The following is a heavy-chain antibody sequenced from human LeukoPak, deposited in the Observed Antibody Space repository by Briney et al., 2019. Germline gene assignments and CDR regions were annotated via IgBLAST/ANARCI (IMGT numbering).Heavy chain of an antibody. D-gene: IGHD6-19*01. CDR3: ARVYSSGWPFDY. J-gene: IGHJ4*02. CDR1: GFTFSSYE. V-gene: IGHV3-48*02. CDR2: ISSGSSTI. Sequence: SGGSLRLSCAASGFTFSSYEMNWVRQAPGKGLEWVSYISSGSSTIYYADSVKGRFIISRDNAKNSLYLQMNSLRDEDTAVYYCARVYSSGWPFDYWGQGTLVTVSS.